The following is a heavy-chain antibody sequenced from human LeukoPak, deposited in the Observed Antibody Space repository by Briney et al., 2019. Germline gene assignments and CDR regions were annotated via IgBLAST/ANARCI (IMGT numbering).Heavy chain of an antibody. D-gene: IGHD6-13*01. J-gene: IGHJ4*02. Sequence: SETLSLTCTVSGGSISSYYWSWIRQPPGKGLEWIGYIYYSGSTNYNPSLKSRVTISVDTSKNQFSLKLSSVTAADTAVYYCARGSTWYQTNFDYWGQGTLVTVSS. CDR2: IYYSGST. V-gene: IGHV4-59*01. CDR1: GGSISSYY. CDR3: ARGSTWYQTNFDY.